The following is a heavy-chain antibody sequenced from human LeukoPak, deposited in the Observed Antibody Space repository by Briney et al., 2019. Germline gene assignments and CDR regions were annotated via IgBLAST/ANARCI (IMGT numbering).Heavy chain of an antibody. Sequence: GGSLRLSCAVSGITLSNYGMSWVRQAPGKGLEWVAGIRDSGGRTNYADSVKGRFTISSDNPKNTLILQMNSLRPEDTAVYFCAKRGVVIRVILVGFHKEAYYFDSWGQGALVTVSS. V-gene: IGHV3-23*01. D-gene: IGHD3-22*01. J-gene: IGHJ4*02. CDR2: IRDSGGRT. CDR1: GITLSNYG. CDR3: AKRGVVIRVILVGFHKEAYYFDS.